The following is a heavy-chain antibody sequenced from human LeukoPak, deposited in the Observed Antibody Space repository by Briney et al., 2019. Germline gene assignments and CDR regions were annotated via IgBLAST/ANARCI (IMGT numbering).Heavy chain of an antibody. J-gene: IGHJ4*02. CDR2: INPNSGGT. Sequence: ASVKVSCKASGYTFTGYYMHWVRQAPGQGPEWMGWINPNSGGTNYAQKFQGRVTMTRDTSVSTAYMELSRLRSDDTAVYYCARAGSNGGTFDYWGQGTLVTVSS. D-gene: IGHD3-10*01. V-gene: IGHV1-2*02. CDR3: ARAGSNGGTFDY. CDR1: GYTFTGYY.